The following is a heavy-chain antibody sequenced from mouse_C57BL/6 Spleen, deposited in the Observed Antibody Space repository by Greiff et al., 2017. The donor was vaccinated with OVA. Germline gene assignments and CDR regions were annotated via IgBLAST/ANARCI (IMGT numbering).Heavy chain of an antibody. Sequence: QVQLKESGAELVRPGASVTPSCKASGYTFTDYEMHWVKQTPVHGLEWIGAIDPETGGTAYNQKFKGKAILTADKSSSTAYMELRSLTSEDSAVYYCTREGNYYGSSGWYFDVWGTGTTVTVSS. CDR1: GYTFTDYE. CDR2: IDPETGGT. CDR3: TREGNYYGSSGWYFDV. D-gene: IGHD1-1*01. J-gene: IGHJ1*03. V-gene: IGHV1-15*01.